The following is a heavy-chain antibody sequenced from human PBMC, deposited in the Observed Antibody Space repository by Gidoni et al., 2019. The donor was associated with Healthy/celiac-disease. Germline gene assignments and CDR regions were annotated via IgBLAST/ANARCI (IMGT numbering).Heavy chain of an antibody. CDR2: IYYSGST. D-gene: IGHD3-9*01. V-gene: IGHV4-39*07. CDR1: GGSISSSSYY. J-gene: IGHJ3*02. Sequence: QLQLQASGPGLVKPSETLSLTCTVSGGSISSSSYYWGWTRQPPGKGLEWIGGIYYSGSTYYNPSLKSRVTISVDTSKNQFSLKLNSVTAADTAVYYCASHSWYYDILTIALSAFDIWGQGTMVTVSS. CDR3: ASHSWYYDILTIALSAFDI.